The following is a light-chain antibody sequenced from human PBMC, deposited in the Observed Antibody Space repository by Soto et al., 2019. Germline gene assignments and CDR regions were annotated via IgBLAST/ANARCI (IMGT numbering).Light chain of an antibody. Sequence: AIQLTQSPSSMSASVGDRVTITCRASQGISSALAWYQQKPGKAPKLLIYDASSLESGVPSRFSGSGSGTDFTLTISSLQPEDFATYYCQQFNNYRFTFGPGTKVDIK. J-gene: IGKJ3*01. CDR3: QQFNNYRFT. CDR2: DAS. CDR1: QGISSA. V-gene: IGKV1D-13*01.